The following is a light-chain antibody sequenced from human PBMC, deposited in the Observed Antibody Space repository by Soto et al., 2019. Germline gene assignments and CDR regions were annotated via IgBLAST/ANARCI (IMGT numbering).Light chain of an antibody. CDR1: SSDVGGYNY. CDR3: SSHSSSSTLVV. CDR2: DVN. Sequence: QSALTQPASMSGSPGQSITISCTGTSSDVGGYNYVSWYRQHPGKAPKLMIYDVNNRPSGVSNRFSGSKSGNTASLTISGLQAEDEADYYCSSHSSSSTLVVXGGGTKLTVL. V-gene: IGLV2-14*03. J-gene: IGLJ2*01.